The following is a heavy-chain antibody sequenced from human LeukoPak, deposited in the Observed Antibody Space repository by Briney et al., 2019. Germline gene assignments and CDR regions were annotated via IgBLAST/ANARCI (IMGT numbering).Heavy chain of an antibody. CDR1: GFTFSNYA. CDR3: ARGQRAHVEWSPDRDV. J-gene: IGHJ6*04. D-gene: IGHD3-3*01. V-gene: IGHV3-30*04. Sequence: GGSLRLSCAASGFTFSNYAMHWVRQAPGKGLEWMSVLSYDSRNKYFADSVKGRFTLSRDNSKNTLYLQMNNLRTEDTAVYYCARGQRAHVEWSPDRDVWGKGTTVTVSS. CDR2: LSYDSRNK.